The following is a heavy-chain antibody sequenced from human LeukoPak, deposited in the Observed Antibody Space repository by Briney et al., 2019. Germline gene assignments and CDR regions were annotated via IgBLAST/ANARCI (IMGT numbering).Heavy chain of an antibody. CDR1: GFTFSSYS. J-gene: IGHJ4*02. CDR3: ARRKPRPHHYYFDY. D-gene: IGHD6-6*01. V-gene: IGHV3-21*01. CDR2: ISSCSSYI. Sequence: GGSLRLSCAASGFTFSSYSMNCVRQAPGKGLEWVSSISSCSSYIYYADSVKGRFTISRDNSKNTLYLQMNSLRAEDTAVYYCARRKPRPHHYYFDYWGQGTLVTVSS.